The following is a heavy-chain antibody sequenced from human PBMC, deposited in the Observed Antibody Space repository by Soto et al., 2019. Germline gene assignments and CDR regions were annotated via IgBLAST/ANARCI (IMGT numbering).Heavy chain of an antibody. D-gene: IGHD3-22*01. CDR1: GFTFSSYA. Sequence: HPGGSLRLSCAASGFTFSSYAMHWVRQAPGKGLEWVAVISYDGSNKYYADSVKGRFTISRDNSKNTLYLQMNSLRAEDTAVYYCARDLRDLRDSSKRESQTIVNWGQGTLVTVSS. V-gene: IGHV3-30-3*01. CDR3: ARDLRDLRDSSKRESQTIVN. J-gene: IGHJ4*02. CDR2: ISYDGSNK.